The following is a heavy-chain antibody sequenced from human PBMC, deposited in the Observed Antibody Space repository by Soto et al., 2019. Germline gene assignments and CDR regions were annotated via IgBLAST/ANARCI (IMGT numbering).Heavy chain of an antibody. Sequence: QVQLVQSGAEVQKPGASVKVSCKASGYTFTSYGISWVLQAPGQGLEWMGWISAYNGNTNYAQKLQGRVTMTTDTSTGTAYMELRSLRSDGAAGDYCARGGGMMIDPIDYWGQGTLVTVSS. V-gene: IGHV1-18*01. D-gene: IGHD3-16*01. CDR1: GYTFTSYG. CDR2: ISAYNGNT. CDR3: ARGGGMMIDPIDY. J-gene: IGHJ4*02.